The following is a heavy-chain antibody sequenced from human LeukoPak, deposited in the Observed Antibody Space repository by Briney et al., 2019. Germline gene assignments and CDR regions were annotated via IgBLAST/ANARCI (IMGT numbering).Heavy chain of an antibody. J-gene: IGHJ5*02. CDR1: GGSFSGYY. V-gene: IGHV4-34*01. D-gene: IGHD2-15*01. CDR2: INHSGST. CDR3: ARERGEDGFDP. Sequence: SETLSLTCAVYGGSFSGYYWSWIRQPPGKGLEWIGEINHSGSTNYNPSLKSRVTISVDTSKNQFSLKLSSVTAADTAVYYCARERGEDGFDPWGQGTLVTVSS.